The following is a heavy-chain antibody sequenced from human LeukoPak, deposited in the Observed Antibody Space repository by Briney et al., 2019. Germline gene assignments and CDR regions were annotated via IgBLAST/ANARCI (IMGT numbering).Heavy chain of an antibody. CDR3: ARDAYDSSGLDY. CDR1: GFTFSSYS. Sequence: AGSLRLSCAASGFTFSSYSMTWVRQAPGKGLEWVSSISSSSSYIYYADSVKGRFTISRDNAKNSLYLQMNSLRAEDTAVYYCARDAYDSSGLDYWGQGTLVTVSS. J-gene: IGHJ4*02. CDR2: ISSSSSYI. V-gene: IGHV3-21*01. D-gene: IGHD3-22*01.